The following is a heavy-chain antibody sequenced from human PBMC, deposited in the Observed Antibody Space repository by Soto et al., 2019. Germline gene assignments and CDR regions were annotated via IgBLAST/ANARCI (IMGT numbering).Heavy chain of an antibody. CDR1: GFSFRSYY. D-gene: IGHD3-10*01. CDR2: ISSSSSYI. V-gene: IGHV3-21*01. CDR3: ARVGTYYGSGSPYYSDY. Sequence: EVQLVESGGSLVKPGGSLRLSCAASGFSFRSYYMNWVRQAPGKGLEWVSSISSSSSYINYAESLKGRFTISRDNAKNSLYLQMNSLRAEDTAIYYCARVGTYYGSGSPYYSDYWGQGTLVTVSS. J-gene: IGHJ4*02.